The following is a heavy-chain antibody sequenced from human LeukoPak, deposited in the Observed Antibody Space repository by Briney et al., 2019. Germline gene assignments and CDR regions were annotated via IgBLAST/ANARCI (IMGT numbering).Heavy chain of an antibody. CDR3: AGGSAAHITMIVVVPPDY. CDR2: ISSSSSYI. J-gene: IGHJ4*02. D-gene: IGHD3-22*01. V-gene: IGHV3-21*01. CDR1: GFTFSSYS. Sequence: GGSLRLSCAASGFTFSSYSMNWVRQAPGKGLEWVSSISSSSSYIHYADSVKGRFTISRDNAKNSLYLQMNRPKAEDTGGYYCAGGSAAHITMIVVVPPDYWGQGTLVTVSS.